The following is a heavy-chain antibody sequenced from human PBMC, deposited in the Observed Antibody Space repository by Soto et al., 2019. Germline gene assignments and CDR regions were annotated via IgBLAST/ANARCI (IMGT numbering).Heavy chain of an antibody. V-gene: IGHV3-33*01. CDR2: IRYDGTTI. CDR1: GIIFTGYG. J-gene: IGHJ4*02. Sequence: GGFLRLSCAVSGIIFTGYGMHWVRQAPGKGLEWVSEIRYDGTTIYYADSVKGRFTISRDNAKNSLYLQMNSLRAEDTAVYYCAREVRESSSSDVWGQGTLVTVSS. D-gene: IGHD6-6*01. CDR3: AREVRESSSSDV.